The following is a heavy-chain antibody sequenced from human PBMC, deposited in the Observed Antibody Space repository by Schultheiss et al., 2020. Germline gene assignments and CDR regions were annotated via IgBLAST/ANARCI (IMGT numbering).Heavy chain of an antibody. V-gene: IGHV1-18*04. Sequence: ASVKVSCKASGYTFTSYGISWVRQAPGQGLEWMGWINPNSGGTNYAQKLQGRVTMTTDTSTSTAYMELRSLRSDDTAVYYCAREETGTFNWFDPWGQGTLVTVSS. CDR1: GYTFTSYG. D-gene: IGHD1-1*01. CDR3: AREETGTFNWFDP. J-gene: IGHJ5*02. CDR2: INPNSGGT.